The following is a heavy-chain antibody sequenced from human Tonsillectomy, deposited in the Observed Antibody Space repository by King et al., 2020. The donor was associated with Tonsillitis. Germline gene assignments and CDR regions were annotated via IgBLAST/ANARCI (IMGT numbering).Heavy chain of an antibody. CDR2: ISSSSSTI. Sequence: VQLVESGGGLVQPGGSLRLSCAASGFTFSSYSMNWVRQAPGKGLEWVSYISSSSSTIYYADSVKGRFTISRDNAKDSLYLQMNSLRAEDTAVYYWAGXDGXXKYVXXGMDVWGQXXTVTVSS. CDR1: GFTFSSYS. V-gene: IGHV3-48*04. D-gene: IGHD5-24*01. J-gene: IGHJ6*02. CDR3: AGXDGXXKYVXXGMDV.